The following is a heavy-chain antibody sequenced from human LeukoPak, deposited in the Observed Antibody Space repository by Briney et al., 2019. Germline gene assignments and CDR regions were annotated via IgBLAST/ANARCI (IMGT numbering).Heavy chain of an antibody. CDR2: IYHSGST. CDR3: ARERTYYYDSSGYPSYYFDY. CDR1: GGSISSGGYS. V-gene: IGHV4-30-2*01. Sequence: SETLSLTCAVSGGSISSGGYSWSWIRQPPGKGLEWIGYIYHSGSTYYNPSLKSRVTISVDRSKNQFSLKLSSVTAADTAVYYCARERTYYYDSSGYPSYYFDYWGQGTLVTVSS. J-gene: IGHJ4*02. D-gene: IGHD3-22*01.